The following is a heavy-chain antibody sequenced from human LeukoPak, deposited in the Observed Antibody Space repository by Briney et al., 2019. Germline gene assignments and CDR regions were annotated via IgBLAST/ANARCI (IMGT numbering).Heavy chain of an antibody. Sequence: GGSLRLSCAASGFTFSSYSMNWVRQAPGKGLEWVSSISSSSSYIYYADSVKGRFTISRDNAKNSLYLQMNSMRAEDTAVYYCARAIRDGYNFFDYWGQGTLVTVSS. CDR2: ISSSSSYI. CDR3: ARAIRDGYNFFDY. CDR1: GFTFSSYS. D-gene: IGHD5-24*01. V-gene: IGHV3-21*01. J-gene: IGHJ4*02.